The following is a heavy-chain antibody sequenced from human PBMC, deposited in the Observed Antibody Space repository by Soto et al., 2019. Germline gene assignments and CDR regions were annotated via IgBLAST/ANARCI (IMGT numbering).Heavy chain of an antibody. CDR1: GFTFNNYA. CDR2: ISGSDSST. D-gene: IGHD1-1*01. CDR3: AKDMDTTGITGVPDY. V-gene: IGHV3-23*02. J-gene: IGHJ4*02. Sequence: EVQLLESGGGLVQPGGSLRLSCAASGFTFNNYAMNWVRQAPGKGLEWVSGISGSDSSTYFVDSVKGRFTISRDNSKNTVYLQMNSLRADDTAVYYCAKDMDTTGITGVPDYWGQGTLVTVS.